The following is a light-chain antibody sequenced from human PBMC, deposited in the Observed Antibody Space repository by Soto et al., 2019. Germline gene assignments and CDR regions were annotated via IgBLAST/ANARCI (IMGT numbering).Light chain of an antibody. Sequence: QSALTQPRSVSGAPGQSVTISCTGTSSDVGGYNYVSWYQQHPGKAPKLMIYDVSKRPSGVPDRFSGSTSGNTASLTISGLQAEDEAAYCCCSYAGSYTWVFGTGTKLTVL. V-gene: IGLV2-11*01. CDR1: SSDVGGYNY. CDR2: DVS. CDR3: CSYAGSYTWV. J-gene: IGLJ1*01.